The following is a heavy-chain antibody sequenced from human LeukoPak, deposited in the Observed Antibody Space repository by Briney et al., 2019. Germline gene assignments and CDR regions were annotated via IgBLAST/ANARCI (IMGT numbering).Heavy chain of an antibody. V-gene: IGHV1-69*04. CDR3: ASRRNYYDSPFNY. D-gene: IGHD3-22*01. CDR2: IIPILGIA. CDR1: GGTFTSYA. J-gene: IGHJ4*02. Sequence: SVKVSCKASGGTFTSYAISWVRQAPGQGLEWMGRIIPILGIANYAQKFQGRVTITADKSTSTAYMELSSLRSEDTAVYYCASRRNYYDSPFNYWGQGTLVTVSS.